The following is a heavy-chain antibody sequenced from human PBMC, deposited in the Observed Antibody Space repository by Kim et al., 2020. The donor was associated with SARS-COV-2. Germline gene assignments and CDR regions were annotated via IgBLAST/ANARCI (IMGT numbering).Heavy chain of an antibody. J-gene: IGHJ4*02. V-gene: IGHV3-21*01. D-gene: IGHD2-15*01. Sequence: GGSLRLSCVASGFTFSSYNINWVRQAPGKGLEWVSSISSSSSYIYYADSVKGRFTISRDNAKNSLYLQMNSLRAEDTAVYYCARGRGYCSGGSCYLWYFDFWGQGTLVTVSS. CDR3: ARGRGYCSGGSCYLWYFDF. CDR2: ISSSSSYI. CDR1: GFTFSSYN.